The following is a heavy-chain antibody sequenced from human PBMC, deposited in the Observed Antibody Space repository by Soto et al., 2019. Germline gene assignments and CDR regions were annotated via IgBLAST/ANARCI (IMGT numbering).Heavy chain of an antibody. V-gene: IGHV4-31*03. CDR2: IYYSGST. D-gene: IGHD5-18*01. CDR1: GGSISSGGYY. CDR3: ARADTAMVPFDY. J-gene: IGHJ4*02. Sequence: QVQLQESGPGLVKPSQTLSLTCTVSGGSISSGGYYWSWIRQHPGKGLEWIGYIYYSGSTYYNPSLKSRVNISVGPVKDPFPPKPSSVTAADTVVYYCARADTAMVPFDYWGQGTLVTVSS.